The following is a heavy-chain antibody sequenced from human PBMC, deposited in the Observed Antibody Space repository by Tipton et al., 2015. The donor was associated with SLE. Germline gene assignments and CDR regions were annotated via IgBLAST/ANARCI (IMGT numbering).Heavy chain of an antibody. J-gene: IGHJ6*02. CDR2: IYYSGST. Sequence: LRLSCTVSGGSISSHYWSWIRQPPGKGLEWIGYIYYSGSTNYNPPLKSRVTISVDTSKNQFSLKLSSVTAADAAVYYCARVLGGSYYFSYYYYGMDVWGQGTTVTVSS. CDR3: ARVLGGSYYFSYYYYGMDV. V-gene: IGHV4-59*11. D-gene: IGHD1-26*01. CDR1: GGSISSHY.